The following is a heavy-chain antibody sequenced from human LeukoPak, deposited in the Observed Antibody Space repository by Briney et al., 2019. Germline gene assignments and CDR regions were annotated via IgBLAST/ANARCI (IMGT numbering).Heavy chain of an antibody. CDR2: IIPIFGTA. Sequence: GASVKVSCKASGYTFTSYGISWVRQAPGQGLEWMGGIIPIFGTANYAQKFQGRVTITADKSTSTAYMELSSLRSEDTAVYYCARTWGHTTVVPTKYYMDVWGKGTTVTVSS. D-gene: IGHD4-23*01. CDR1: GYTFTSYG. J-gene: IGHJ6*03. V-gene: IGHV1-69*06. CDR3: ARTWGHTTVVPTKYYMDV.